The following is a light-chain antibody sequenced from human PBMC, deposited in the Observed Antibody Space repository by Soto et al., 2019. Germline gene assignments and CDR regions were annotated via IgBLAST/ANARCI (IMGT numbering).Light chain of an antibody. CDR1: TGAVTGGHY. CDR2: GTN. V-gene: IGLV7-46*01. J-gene: IGLJ2*01. CDR3: CLSYSGPVV. Sequence: QAVVTQETSLTASPGGTVTLTCGSSTGAVTGGHYPCWFQQKPGQAPRTLIYGTNIKHSWTPARFSGSLLGGRAVLTISGAQPEDEADYYCCLSYSGPVVFGGGTKLIVL.